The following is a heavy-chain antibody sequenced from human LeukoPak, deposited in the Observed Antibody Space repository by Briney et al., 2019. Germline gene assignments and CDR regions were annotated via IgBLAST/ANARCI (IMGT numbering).Heavy chain of an antibody. CDR1: GFTFSSYS. CDR2: ISSSSSYI. J-gene: IGHJ6*03. D-gene: IGHD2-2*02. V-gene: IGHV3-21*01. Sequence: GGSLRLSCAASGFTFSSYSMNWVRQAPGKGLEWVSSISSSSSYIYYADLVKGRFTISRDNAKNSLYLQMNSLRAEDTAVYYCARWGIVVVPAAISHPSYYYYMDVWGKGTTVTVSS. CDR3: ARWGIVVVPAAISHPSYYYYMDV.